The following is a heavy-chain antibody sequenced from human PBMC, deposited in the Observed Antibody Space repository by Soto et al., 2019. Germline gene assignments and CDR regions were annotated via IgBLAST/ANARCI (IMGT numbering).Heavy chain of an antibody. J-gene: IGHJ4*02. D-gene: IGHD3-3*01. CDR1: GYSFKNYA. V-gene: IGHV1-3*01. CDR2: TNEGSGNT. Sequence: ASVKVSCKATGYSFKNYAVHWVRQAPGQRLEWMGFTNEGSGNTRFSQKFQGRISITRDTSASTVYLDLSSLTSEDTAIYYCARDDRSVSGVVTLDHWGPGTLVTV. CDR3: ARDDRSVSGVVTLDH.